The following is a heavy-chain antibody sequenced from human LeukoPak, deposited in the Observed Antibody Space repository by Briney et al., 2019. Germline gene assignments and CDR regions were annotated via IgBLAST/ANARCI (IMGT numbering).Heavy chain of an antibody. D-gene: IGHD1-1*01. CDR1: GFTFSNAW. J-gene: IGHJ6*03. CDR3: TTDPPGATGTTPGSYYYYYYMDV. V-gene: IGHV3-15*01. CDR2: IKSKTDGGTT. Sequence: GGSLRLSCAACGFTFSNAWMSWVRQAPGKGLEWVGRIKSKTDGGTTDYAAPVKGRFTISRDDSKNTLYLQMNSLKTEDTASYYCTTDPPGATGTTPGSYYYYYYMDVWGKGTTVTVSS.